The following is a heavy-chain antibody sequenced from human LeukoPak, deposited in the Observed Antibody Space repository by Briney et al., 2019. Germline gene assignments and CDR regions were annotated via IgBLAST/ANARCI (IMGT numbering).Heavy chain of an antibody. CDR2: INSDGSST. J-gene: IGHJ4*02. V-gene: IGHV3-74*01. CDR3: AKVYPLLRYFAY. Sequence: GGSLRLSCAASGFTFSSYWMHWVRQAPGKGLVWVSRINSDGSSTSYADSVKGRFTISRDNAKNTLYLQMNSLRAEDTAVYYCAKVYPLLRYFAYWGQGTLVTVSS. D-gene: IGHD3-16*01. CDR1: GFTFSSYW.